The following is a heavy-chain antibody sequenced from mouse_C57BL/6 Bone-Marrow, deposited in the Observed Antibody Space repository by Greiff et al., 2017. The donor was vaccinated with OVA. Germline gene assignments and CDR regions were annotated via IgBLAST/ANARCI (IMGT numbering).Heavy chain of an antibody. Sequence: VQLQQSGPELVKPGASVKISCKASGYSFTGYYMNWVKQSPEKSLEWIGEINPSTGGTTYNQKFKAKATLTVDKSSSTAYMQLKSLTSEDSAVYYCATYDYDDAMDYWGQGTSVTVSS. CDR1: GYSFTGYY. J-gene: IGHJ4*01. V-gene: IGHV1-42*01. CDR2: INPSTGGT. D-gene: IGHD2-4*01. CDR3: ATYDYDDAMDY.